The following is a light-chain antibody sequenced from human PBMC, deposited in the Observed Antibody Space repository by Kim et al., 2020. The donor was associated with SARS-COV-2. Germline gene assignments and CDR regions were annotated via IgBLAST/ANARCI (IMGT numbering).Light chain of an antibody. Sequence: ALGQTVRITCQGDRRRSYYASWYQQKPGQAPVLVIYGKNNRPSGIPDRFSGSSSGNTASLTITGAQAEDEADYYCNSRDSSGNHWVFGGGTKLTVL. J-gene: IGLJ3*02. CDR2: GKN. CDR3: NSRDSSGNHWV. V-gene: IGLV3-19*01. CDR1: RRRSYY.